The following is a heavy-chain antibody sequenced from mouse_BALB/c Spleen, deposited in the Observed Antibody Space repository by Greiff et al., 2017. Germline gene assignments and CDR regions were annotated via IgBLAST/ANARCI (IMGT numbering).Heavy chain of an antibody. V-gene: IGHV1-18*01. CDR3: ARKGSGPYWYLDV. D-gene: IGHD1-3*01. CDR1: GYTFTDYN. CDR2: INPNNGGT. Sequence: VQLQQSGPELVKPGASVKISCKASGYTFTDYNMDWVKQSHGKSLEWIGDINPNNGGTIYNQKFKGKATLTVDKSSSTAYMELRSLTSEDTAVYYCARKGSGPYWYLDVWGAGTTVTVSS. J-gene: IGHJ1*01.